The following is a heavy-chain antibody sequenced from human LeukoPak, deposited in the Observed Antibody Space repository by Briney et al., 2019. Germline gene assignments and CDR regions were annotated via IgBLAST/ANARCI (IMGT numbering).Heavy chain of an antibody. CDR1: GYTFTTCA. J-gene: IGHJ3*02. CDR3: TIGLAGDWDAFDI. Sequence: ASVKVSCKTSGYTFTTCAVHWVRQATGRRLEWMGWIHAGSGNTKYSQKLQGRVAIARDTSASTIYMELTSLRIEDTAVYFCTIGLAGDWDAFDIWGLGTMVTVSS. CDR2: IHAGSGNT. D-gene: IGHD6-19*01. V-gene: IGHV1-3*01.